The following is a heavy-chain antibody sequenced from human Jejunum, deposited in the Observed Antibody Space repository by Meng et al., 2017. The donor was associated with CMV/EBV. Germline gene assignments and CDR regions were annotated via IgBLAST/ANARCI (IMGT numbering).Heavy chain of an antibody. Sequence: SFKTSRYTFTGYYKQWVRQVPGKGLEWMGWVNPVSGATNYAKKFQGRLTFTRDTSISTGYMDLSGLKSGDTAVYYCAGPTESQGGHYWGQGTLVTVSS. J-gene: IGHJ4*02. CDR1: RYTFTGYY. V-gene: IGHV1-2*02. CDR2: VNPVSGAT. CDR3: AGPTESQGGHY.